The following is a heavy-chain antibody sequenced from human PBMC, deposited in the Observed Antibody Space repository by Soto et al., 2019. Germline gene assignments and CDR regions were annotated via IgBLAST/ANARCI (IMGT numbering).Heavy chain of an antibody. J-gene: IGHJ5*02. CDR1: GYTFTSYG. Sequence: ASVKVSCKASGYTFTSYGISWVRQAPGQGLEWMGWISAYNGNTNYAQKLQGRVTMTTDTSTSTAYVELRSLRSDDTAVYYCARAYSSGWFDPWGQGTLVTVSS. D-gene: IGHD6-19*01. CDR2: ISAYNGNT. V-gene: IGHV1-18*01. CDR3: ARAYSSGWFDP.